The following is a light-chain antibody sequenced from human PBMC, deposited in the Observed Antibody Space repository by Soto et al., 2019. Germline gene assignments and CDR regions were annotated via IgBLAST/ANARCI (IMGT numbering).Light chain of an antibody. CDR1: QSVGSS. V-gene: IGKV3-11*01. J-gene: IGKJ4*01. CDR3: QQRSRSLT. CDR2: DAS. Sequence: EIVLTQSLHTLSLSPGGRASLSCRASQSVGSSLAWYQQKPGQAPRLLIYDASNRPTGIPARFSGSGSGTDFTLTISSLEPEDFAVYVCQQRSRSLTFGGGTRVEIK.